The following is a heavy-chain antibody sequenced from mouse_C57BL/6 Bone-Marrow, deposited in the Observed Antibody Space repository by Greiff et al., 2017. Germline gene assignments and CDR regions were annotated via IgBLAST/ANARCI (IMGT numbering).Heavy chain of an antibody. CDR3: ARHEVRYYYSSSPYYFDY. CDR2: FYPGSGSI. CDR1: GYTFTEYT. J-gene: IGHJ2*01. D-gene: IGHD1-1*01. V-gene: IGHV1-62-2*01. Sequence: QVQLQQSGAELVKPGASVKLSCKASGYTFTEYTIHWVKQRSGQGLEWIGWFYPGSGSIKDNEKFKDKASLTADKSSSTVYLELSILTSEDSAVYFCARHEVRYYYSSSPYYFDYWGQGTTLTVSS.